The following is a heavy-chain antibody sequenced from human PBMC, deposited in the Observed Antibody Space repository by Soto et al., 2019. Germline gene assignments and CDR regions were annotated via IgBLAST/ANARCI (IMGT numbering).Heavy chain of an antibody. CDR2: ISSNGGST. J-gene: IGHJ1*01. CDR3: VKPLQLLYWRAEYFQH. D-gene: IGHD2-2*02. CDR1: GFTFSSYA. V-gene: IGHV3-64D*06. Sequence: GGSLRLSCSASGFTFSSYAMHWVRQAPWKGLEYVSAISSNGGSTYYADSVKGRFTISRDNSKNTLYLQMSSLRAEDTAVYYCVKPLQLLYWRAEYFQHWGQGTLVTVSS.